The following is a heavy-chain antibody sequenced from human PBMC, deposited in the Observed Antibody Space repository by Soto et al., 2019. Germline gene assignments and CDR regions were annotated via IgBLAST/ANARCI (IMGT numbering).Heavy chain of an antibody. J-gene: IGHJ6*02. CDR1: GGSISSGGYY. D-gene: IGHD3-10*01. CDR2: IYYSGST. Sequence: QVQLQESGPGLVKPSQTLSLTCTVSGGSISSGGYYWSWIRQHPGKGLEWIGYIYYSGSTYYNPSLKSRVTISVDTSKNQFSLKLSSVTAADTAVYYCARDRAYGSGSLYGMDVWGQGTTVTVSS. V-gene: IGHV4-31*03. CDR3: ARDRAYGSGSLYGMDV.